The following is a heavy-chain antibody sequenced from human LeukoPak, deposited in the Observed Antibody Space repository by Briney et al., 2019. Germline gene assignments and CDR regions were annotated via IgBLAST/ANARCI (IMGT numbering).Heavy chain of an antibody. CDR1: ADSISNYY. D-gene: IGHD3-22*01. CDR3: VRGYFDSRGYSSPFDF. V-gene: IGHV4-59*08. Sequence: ASETLSLTCTVFADSISNYYWSWIRQPPGKALEWVGYVHFSGSTNYNPSLNSRVTISLDTSNNQFSLKLNSVTAADTAIYYCVRGYFDSRGYSSPFDFWGRGTLVTVSS. J-gene: IGHJ4*02. CDR2: VHFSGST.